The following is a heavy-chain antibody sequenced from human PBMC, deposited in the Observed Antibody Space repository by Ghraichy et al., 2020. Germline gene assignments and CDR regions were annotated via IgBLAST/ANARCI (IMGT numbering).Heavy chain of an antibody. Sequence: SETLSLTCTVSGGSISSYYWSWIRQPPGKGLEWIGYIYYSGSTNYNPSLTSRVTISVDTSKNQFSLNLSSVTAADTAVYYCARRYSSSSGQGFDYWGQGTLVMSPQ. V-gene: IGHV4-59*01. CDR1: GGSISSYY. CDR3: ARRYSSSSGQGFDY. J-gene: IGHJ4*02. CDR2: IYYSGST. D-gene: IGHD6-6*01.